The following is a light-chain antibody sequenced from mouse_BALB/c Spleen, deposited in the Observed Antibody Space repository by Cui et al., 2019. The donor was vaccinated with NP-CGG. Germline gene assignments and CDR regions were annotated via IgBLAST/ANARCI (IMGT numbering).Light chain of an antibody. CDR3: QQGNSSPFT. CDR1: SSISSNY. J-gene: IGKJ4*01. V-gene: IGKV4-92*01. Sequence: MVPTQSPVSITASRWEKVTITCRANSSISSNYLHCYQQQPGSSPKRLIYKTSILASGILDSCSSSGSENSYTLTISCMQDEVAATYCCQQGNSSPFTFGSGTKLEMK. CDR2: KTS.